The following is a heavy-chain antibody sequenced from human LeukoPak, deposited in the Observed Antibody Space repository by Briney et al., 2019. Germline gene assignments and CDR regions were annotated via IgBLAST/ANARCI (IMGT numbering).Heavy chain of an antibody. D-gene: IGHD5-12*01. V-gene: IGHV4-61*01. CDR2: SYYIGST. CDR3: ARAGIVATATNFDY. CDR1: GGSVSSGSYY. Sequence: SETLSLTCSVSGGSVSSGSYYWSWIRQPPGKGLEWIGYSYYIGSTKYNPSLKSRATISVDTSKNQFSLKVSSVTAADTAVYYCARAGIVATATNFDYWGQGTLVTVSS. J-gene: IGHJ4*02.